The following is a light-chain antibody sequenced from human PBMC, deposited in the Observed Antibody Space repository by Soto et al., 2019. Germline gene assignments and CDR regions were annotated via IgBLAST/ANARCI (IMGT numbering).Light chain of an antibody. CDR3: QQYHRYST. J-gene: IGKJ4*01. CDR1: QSISSW. Sequence: IQMTQSPSTLSASVGDRITITCRASQSISSWLAWYQQKPGKAPKLLIYDASTLESGVPSRFSGSGSGTEFTLTISSLQPDDFATYYCQQYHRYSTFGGGTKVDIK. V-gene: IGKV1-5*01. CDR2: DAS.